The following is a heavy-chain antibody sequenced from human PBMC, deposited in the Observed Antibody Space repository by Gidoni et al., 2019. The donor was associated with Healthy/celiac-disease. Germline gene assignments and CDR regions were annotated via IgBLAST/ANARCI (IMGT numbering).Heavy chain of an antibody. V-gene: IGHV3-23*01. CDR1: GFTFSSYA. D-gene: IGHD6-13*01. J-gene: IGHJ3*02. CDR2: ISGSGGST. Sequence: EVPLLESVGGLVQPVWSLSLSCADSGFTFSSYAMGWVRQAPGKVLEWVSAISGSGGSTYYADTVKGRFTISRDNSKNTLYLQMNSLRAEDTAVYYCAKDLGIAAAGMGLHDAFDIWGQGTMVTVSS. CDR3: AKDLGIAAAGMGLHDAFDI.